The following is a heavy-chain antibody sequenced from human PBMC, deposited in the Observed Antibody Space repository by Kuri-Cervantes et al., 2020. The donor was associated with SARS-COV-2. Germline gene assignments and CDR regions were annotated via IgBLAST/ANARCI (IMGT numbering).Heavy chain of an antibody. J-gene: IGHJ5*02. CDR3: ARIKATPPQYYDFWSGYYTHNWFDP. CDR2: INPNSGNT. V-gene: IGHV1-8*03. D-gene: IGHD3-3*01. Sequence: ASVKVSCKASGYTFTGYYMHWVRQAPGQGLEWMGWINPNSGNTGYAQKFQGRVTITRNTSISTAYMELSSLRSEDTAVYYCARIKATPPQYYDFWSGYYTHNWFDPRGQGTLVTVSS. CDR1: GYTFTGYY.